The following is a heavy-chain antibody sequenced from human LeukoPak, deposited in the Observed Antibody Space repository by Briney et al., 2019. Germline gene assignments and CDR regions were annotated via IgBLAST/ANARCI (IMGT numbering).Heavy chain of an antibody. CDR2: IYSGGST. D-gene: IGHD3-3*01. Sequence: PGGSLRLSCAASGFTVSSNYMSWVRQAPGKGLEWVSVIYSGGSTYYADSVKGRFTISRDNSKNTLYLQMNSLRAEDTAVNYCARVAPYDFWSGYYYFDYWGQGTLVTVSS. J-gene: IGHJ4*02. CDR3: ARVAPYDFWSGYYYFDY. CDR1: GFTVSSNY. V-gene: IGHV3-53*01.